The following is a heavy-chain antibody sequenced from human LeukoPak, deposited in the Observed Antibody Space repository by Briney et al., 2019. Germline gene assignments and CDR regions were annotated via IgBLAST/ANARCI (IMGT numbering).Heavy chain of an antibody. Sequence: SETLSLTCTVSGGSISSGGHYWGWIRQHPGKGLEWIGYIYYSGTTYYNPSLQSRVTISVDTSKNQFSLKLSSVTAADTAVYYCARSNYGSGSYHNSWGQGTLVTVSS. J-gene: IGHJ4*02. CDR1: GGSISSGGHY. CDR3: ARSNYGSGSYHNS. V-gene: IGHV4-31*03. D-gene: IGHD3-10*01. CDR2: IYYSGTT.